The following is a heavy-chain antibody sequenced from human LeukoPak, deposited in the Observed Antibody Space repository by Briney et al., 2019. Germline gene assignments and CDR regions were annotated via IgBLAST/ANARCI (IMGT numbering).Heavy chain of an antibody. J-gene: IGHJ4*02. D-gene: IGHD2-21*01. CDR1: GGSISSGSYY. Sequence: SETLSLTCTVSGGSISSGSYYWSWIRQPAGKGLEWIGRIYTSGSANYNPSLKSRVTISVDTSKNQFSLKLSSVTAADTAVYYCARDGACGGDCSSFDYWGQGTLVTVSS. CDR2: IYTSGSA. V-gene: IGHV4-61*02. CDR3: ARDGACGGDCSSFDY.